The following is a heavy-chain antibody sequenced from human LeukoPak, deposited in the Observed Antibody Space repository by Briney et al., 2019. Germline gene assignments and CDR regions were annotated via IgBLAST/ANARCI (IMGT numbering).Heavy chain of an antibody. V-gene: IGHV3-48*02. Sequence: GGSLRLSCAASGFTFSSYSMNWVRQAPGKGLEWVSYISSSSSTIYYADSVKGRFTISRDNAKNLLYLQMNSLRDEDTAVYYCARDPSSRGSSSWWYFDYWGQGTLVTVSS. CDR1: GFTFSSYS. CDR2: ISSSSSTI. D-gene: IGHD6-13*01. CDR3: ARDPSSRGSSSWWYFDY. J-gene: IGHJ4*02.